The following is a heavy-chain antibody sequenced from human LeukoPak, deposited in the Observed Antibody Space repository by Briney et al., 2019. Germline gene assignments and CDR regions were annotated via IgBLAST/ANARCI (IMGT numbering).Heavy chain of an antibody. CDR2: IKQDGSEK. V-gene: IGHV3-7*04. CDR3: ARGPSGGNAFAY. Sequence: GGSLRLSCAASGFTFSSYWMSWVRQAPGKGLEWVANIKQDGSEKYYVDSVKGRFTISRDNAKNSLYLQMSSLRAEDTALYYCARGPSGGNAFAYWGQGTLVTVSA. CDR1: GFTFSSYW. J-gene: IGHJ4*02. D-gene: IGHD4-23*01.